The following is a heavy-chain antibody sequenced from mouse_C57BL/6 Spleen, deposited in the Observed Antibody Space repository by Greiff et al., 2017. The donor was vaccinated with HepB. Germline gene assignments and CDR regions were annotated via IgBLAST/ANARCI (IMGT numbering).Heavy chain of an antibody. CDR3: ARAGGGSSLDY. CDR2: INPNNGGT. Sequence: VQLQQSGPELVKPGASVKISCKASGYTFTDYYMNWVKQSHGKSLEWIGDINPNNGGTSYNQKFKGKATLTVDKSSSTAYMELRSLTSEDSAVYYCARAGGGSSLDYWGQGTTLTVSS. D-gene: IGHD1-1*01. CDR1: GYTFTDYY. J-gene: IGHJ2*01. V-gene: IGHV1-26*01.